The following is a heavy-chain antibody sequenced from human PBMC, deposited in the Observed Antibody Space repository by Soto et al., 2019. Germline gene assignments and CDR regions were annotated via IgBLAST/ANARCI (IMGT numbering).Heavy chain of an antibody. V-gene: IGHV4-39*01. Sequence: QLQLQESGPGLVKPSETLSLTCTVSGASISSSSYYWGWIRQPPGKGLEWIGHIFYSGSTYYNPSLTSRVTTSVDTYKNQFSLKLSSVTAADTAVYSCASYSGYNTAFDCGGQGTLVTVSS. CDR3: ASYSGYNTAFDC. CDR1: GASISSSSYY. D-gene: IGHD5-12*01. CDR2: IFYSGST. J-gene: IGHJ4*02.